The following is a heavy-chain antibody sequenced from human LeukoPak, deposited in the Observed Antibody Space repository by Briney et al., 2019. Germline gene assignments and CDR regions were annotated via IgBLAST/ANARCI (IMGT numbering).Heavy chain of an antibody. V-gene: IGHV4-30-4*08. CDR1: GGSISSGDYY. CDR3: ARVRYYSSGKHNNWFDP. CDR2: IYYSGSA. Sequence: SETLSLTCTVSGGSISSGDYYWSWIRQPPGKGLEWIGYIYYSGSAYYNPSLKSRVTISVDTSKNQFSLKLSSVTAADTAVYYCARVRYYSSGKHNNWFDPWGQGTLVTVSS. J-gene: IGHJ5*02. D-gene: IGHD3-10*01.